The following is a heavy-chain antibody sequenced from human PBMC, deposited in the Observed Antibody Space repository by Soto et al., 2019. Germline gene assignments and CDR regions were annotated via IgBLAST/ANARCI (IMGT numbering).Heavy chain of an antibody. D-gene: IGHD2-21*01. CDR2: IYCSGRGI. CDR3: AKDAVYNDGLWLMDH. V-gene: IGHV3-23*05. Sequence: GGSLRLSCTASGLPHSSFAMMWVRQAPRKGLECVSGIYCSGRGIEYADSVKGRFTISRDNSKNTVYLQMTDLRADDTAVYYCAKDAVYNDGLWLMDHWGQGTQVTVSS. CDR1: GLPHSSFA. J-gene: IGHJ4*02.